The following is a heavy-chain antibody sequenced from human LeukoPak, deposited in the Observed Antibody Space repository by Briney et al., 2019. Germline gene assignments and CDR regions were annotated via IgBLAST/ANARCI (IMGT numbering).Heavy chain of an antibody. CDR2: IYYSGST. CDR3: ARTPVSGHYFDY. Sequence: SETLSLTCTVSGGSISSGDHYWSWIRQPPGKGLEWIGYIYYSGSTYYNPSLKSRVTISVDTSKNQFSLKLSSVTAADTAVYYCARTPVSGHYFDYWGQGTLVTVSS. J-gene: IGHJ4*02. CDR1: GGSISSGDHY. D-gene: IGHD5/OR15-5a*01. V-gene: IGHV4-30-4*01.